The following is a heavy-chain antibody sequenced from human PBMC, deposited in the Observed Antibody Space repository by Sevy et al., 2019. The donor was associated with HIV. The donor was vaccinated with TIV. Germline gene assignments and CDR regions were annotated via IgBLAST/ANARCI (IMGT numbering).Heavy chain of an antibody. CDR3: ARGQWEHPY. Sequence: SETLSLTCAVYGGSFSGYYWSWIRQPPGKGLEWIGEIIPSGITNYSPSLKSRVTISIDTSKNQFSLKVKSVTAADTAIYYCARGQWEHPYWGQGTQVTVSS. CDR1: GGSFSGYY. J-gene: IGHJ4*02. CDR2: IIPSGIT. V-gene: IGHV4-34*01. D-gene: IGHD1-26*01.